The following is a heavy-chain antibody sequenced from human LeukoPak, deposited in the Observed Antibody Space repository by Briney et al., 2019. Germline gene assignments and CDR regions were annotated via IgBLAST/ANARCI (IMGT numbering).Heavy chain of an antibody. CDR1: GGTFSSYA. D-gene: IGHD4-23*01. V-gene: IGHV1-69*05. J-gene: IGHJ4*02. CDR3: ACVTAVVTGFDY. Sequence: GSSVKVSCTASGGTFSSYAISWVRQAPGQGLEWMGGIIPIFGTANYAQKFQGRVTITTDESTSTAYMELSSLRSEDTAVYYCACVTAVVTGFDYWGQGTLVTVSS. CDR2: IIPIFGTA.